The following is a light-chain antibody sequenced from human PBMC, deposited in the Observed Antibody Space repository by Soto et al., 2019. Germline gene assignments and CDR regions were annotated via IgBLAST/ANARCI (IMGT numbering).Light chain of an antibody. CDR3: QQPNSFPLT. J-gene: IGKJ4*01. CDR2: AAS. CDR1: QSISSW. Sequence: DIQRTQCPSSLSASVGDTVTITCRAGQSISSWLASYQQKPGNAPQPLLYAASTLQSGVPSRFSGSGSGTDFTLTISSLQPEDFATYYCQQPNSFPLTFGGGTKVDI. V-gene: IGKV1-12*01.